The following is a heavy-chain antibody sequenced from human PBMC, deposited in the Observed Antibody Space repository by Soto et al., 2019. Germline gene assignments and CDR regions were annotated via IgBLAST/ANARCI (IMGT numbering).Heavy chain of an antibody. Sequence: QVQLVQSGAEVKNPGSSVNVSCKTVGGTMRSFAFSWVRQAPGQGLEWMGGIIPAFATPNHAQKFQDRVTISADESTSTVYMELRRLRSEDSAVYFCARGAGVFGYKWKYVPFEVWCQGTQITVSS. J-gene: IGHJ4*02. D-gene: IGHD1-20*01. CDR2: IIPAFATP. V-gene: IGHV1-69*01. CDR1: GGTMRSFA. CDR3: ARGAGVFGYKWKYVPFEV.